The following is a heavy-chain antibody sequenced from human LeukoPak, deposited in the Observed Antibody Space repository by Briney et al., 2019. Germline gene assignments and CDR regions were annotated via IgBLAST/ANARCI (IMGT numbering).Heavy chain of an antibody. V-gene: IGHV3-23*01. CDR2: ISVSGGST. J-gene: IGHJ6*03. CDR3: AKDPKDYYYMDV. Sequence: GGSLRLSCAASGFTFSSYAMSWVRQAPGKGLEWVSAISVSGGSTYYADSVKGRFTISTDNSKNTLYLQMNSLRDEDTAVYYCAKDPKDYYYMDVWGKGTTVTVSS. CDR1: GFTFSSYA.